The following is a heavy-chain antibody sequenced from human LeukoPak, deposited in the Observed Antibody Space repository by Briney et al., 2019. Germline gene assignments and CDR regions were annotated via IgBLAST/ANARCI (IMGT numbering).Heavy chain of an antibody. CDR1: GGSINSGSSY. Sequence: SETLSLTCTVSGGSINSGSSYWGWIRQPPGKGLEWIGTMYYSGSTYYNPSLKSRVTISVDTSKNQFSLKLSSVTAADTAVYYCARQYYYDGSGPFQHWGQGTLVTVSS. CDR3: ARQYYYDGSGPFQH. V-gene: IGHV4-39*01. J-gene: IGHJ1*01. CDR2: MYYSGST. D-gene: IGHD3-22*01.